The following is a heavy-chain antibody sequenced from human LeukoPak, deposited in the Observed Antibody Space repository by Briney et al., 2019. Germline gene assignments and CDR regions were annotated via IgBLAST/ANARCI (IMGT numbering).Heavy chain of an antibody. J-gene: IGHJ4*02. CDR2: IRYDGSNK. CDR3: ARENYDFWSGYYIDY. CDR1: GFTFSSYG. V-gene: IGHV3-30*02. Sequence: GGSLRLSCAASGFTFSSYGMHWVRQAPGKGLEWVAFIRYDGSNKYYADSVKGRFTISRDNSKNTLYLQMNSLRAEDTAVCYCARENYDFWSGYYIDYWGQGTLVTVSS. D-gene: IGHD3-3*01.